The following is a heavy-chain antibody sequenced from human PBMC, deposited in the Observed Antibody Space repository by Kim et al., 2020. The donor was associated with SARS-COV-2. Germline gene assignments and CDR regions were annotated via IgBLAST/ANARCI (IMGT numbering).Heavy chain of an antibody. V-gene: IGHV3-74*01. CDR1: GFTVSTYW. CDR2: INGDGSET. Sequence: GGSLRLSCTASGFTVSTYWMHLVRQGPGKGPEWVSRINGDGSETNYADSVKGRFTLSRDNAKNTVYLQMNSLRAEDTAVYYCARDIREYNHWGQGTLVTVSS. D-gene: IGHD5-12*01. CDR3: ARDIREYNH. J-gene: IGHJ5*02.